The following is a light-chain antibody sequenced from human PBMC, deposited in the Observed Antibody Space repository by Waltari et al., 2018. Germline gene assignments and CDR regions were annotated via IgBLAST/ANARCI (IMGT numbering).Light chain of an antibody. CDR3: QNHERLPAT. V-gene: IGKV3-20*01. CDR1: QSVSKY. CDR2: AAS. Sequence: EVVMKQSPGTLSLSPGERATLSCRARQSVSKYLAWYQQRPGQAPRLLIYAASTRATGIPDRFSGSGSGTDFSLTISRLEPEDFAVYYCQNHERLPATFGQGTKVEIK. J-gene: IGKJ1*01.